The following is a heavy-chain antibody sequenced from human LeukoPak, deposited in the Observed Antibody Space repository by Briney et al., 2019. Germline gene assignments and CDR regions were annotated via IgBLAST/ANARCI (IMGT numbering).Heavy chain of an antibody. CDR3: ARDVSSTSNWEFDY. J-gene: IGHJ4*02. Sequence: ASVKVCCKTSGYTFADYFIHWVRQAPGQGLEWMGRINAKSGGTEYEQKFQGRVTMTRDTSISTAYVEVNWLISDDTAIYYCARDVSSTSNWEFDYWGQGTLVTVSS. V-gene: IGHV1-2*06. D-gene: IGHD1-26*01. CDR1: GYTFADYF. CDR2: INAKSGGT.